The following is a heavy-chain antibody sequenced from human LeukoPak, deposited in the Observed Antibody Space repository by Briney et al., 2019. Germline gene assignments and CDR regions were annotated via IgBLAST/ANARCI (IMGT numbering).Heavy chain of an antibody. CDR1: IDSIKNYY. Sequence: SETLSLTCTVSIDSIKNYYWNWIRQPPGKGLEWISYIYHTGNTNYNPSLKSRLSMSIDPSKNQFSLKLNYVTAADDPAKYCARGNYGSGSYYVVDFDYWGQGTLVTVSS. V-gene: IGHV4-59*12. D-gene: IGHD3-10*01. CDR2: IYHTGNT. CDR3: ARGNYGSGSYYVVDFDY. J-gene: IGHJ4*02.